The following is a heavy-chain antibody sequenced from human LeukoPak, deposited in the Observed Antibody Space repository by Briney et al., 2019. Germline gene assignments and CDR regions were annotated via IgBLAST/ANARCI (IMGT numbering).Heavy chain of an antibody. CDR3: AYLSIRFFDWFHF. Sequence: GPTLVKPTQSLTLTCSFSGFSLTTTGVGVAWIRQPPGKALEWLALIFWDGDRRYSESLRSRLSINKDTFRSQVVLTMTNIDSVDTGTYYCAYLSIRFFDWFHFWGQGALVTVSS. V-gene: IGHV2-5*02. D-gene: IGHD3-9*01. J-gene: IGHJ4*02. CDR2: IFWDGDR. CDR1: GFSLTTTGVG.